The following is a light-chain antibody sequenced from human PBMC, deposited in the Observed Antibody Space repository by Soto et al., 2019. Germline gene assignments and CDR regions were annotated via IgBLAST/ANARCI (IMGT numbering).Light chain of an antibody. CDR2: RAS. J-gene: IGKJ3*01. CDR1: QIINTW. V-gene: IGKV1-5*03. CDR3: QQYGTYSGT. Sequence: DIQMTQSPSSLFASVGDRVTITCRASQIINTWLAWYQQRPGKAPKLLIYRASNLVNGVPSRFSGSGSGTEFTLTITSLQPDDFSIYYCQQYGTYSGTFGPGTKVDL.